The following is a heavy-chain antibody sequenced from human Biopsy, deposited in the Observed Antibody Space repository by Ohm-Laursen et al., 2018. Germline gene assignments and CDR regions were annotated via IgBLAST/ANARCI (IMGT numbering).Heavy chain of an antibody. CDR2: AYYSGST. Sequence: GTLSLTCCVSGGSISSRNHYWGWLRQPPGKGLEWIGHAYYSGSTFYNSSLESRVTVSVDTSKNQFHLRLTSMSASDTAVYYCARHSLDDFWSGAHYYFDYWGLGTLVTVSS. CDR1: GGSISSRNHY. J-gene: IGHJ4*02. CDR3: ARHSLDDFWSGAHYYFDY. D-gene: IGHD3-3*01. V-gene: IGHV4-39*01.